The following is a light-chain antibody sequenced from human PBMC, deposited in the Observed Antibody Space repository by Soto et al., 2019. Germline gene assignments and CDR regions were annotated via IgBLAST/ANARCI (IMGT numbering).Light chain of an antibody. Sequence: QSVLTQHPSASGSPGQSVTISCIGTSSDVGGYNYVSWYQQHPGKAPKLMIYEVSKRPSGVPDRFSGSKSGNTASLTVSGLQAEDEADYYCSSYAASNNLGVFGGGTQLTVL. V-gene: IGLV2-8*01. J-gene: IGLJ2*01. CDR3: SSYAASNNLGV. CDR2: EVS. CDR1: SSDVGGYNY.